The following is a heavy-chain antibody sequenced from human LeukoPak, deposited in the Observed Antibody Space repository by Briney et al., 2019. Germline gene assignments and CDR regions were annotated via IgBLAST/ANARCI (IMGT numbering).Heavy chain of an antibody. V-gene: IGHV3-30*04. CDR1: GFTFSSYA. J-gene: IGHJ3*01. CDR3: AREGSGLVIHAFDV. D-gene: IGHD3/OR15-3a*01. CDR2: ISYDGSNR. Sequence: PGGSLRLSCAASGFTFSSYAMHWVRQAPGKGLEWVAAISYDGSNRYYADSVKGRLTISRDNSKNMVYLLMDSLKTEDTAIYFCAREGSGLVIHAFDVWGQGTMVTVSS.